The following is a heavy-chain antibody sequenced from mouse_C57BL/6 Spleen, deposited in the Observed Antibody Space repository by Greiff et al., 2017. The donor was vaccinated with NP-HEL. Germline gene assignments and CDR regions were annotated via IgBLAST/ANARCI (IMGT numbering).Heavy chain of an antibody. CDR3: ARSGYYGSSRNYAMDY. CDR2: IYPGGGYT. CDR1: GYTFTNYW. J-gene: IGHJ4*01. D-gene: IGHD1-1*01. Sequence: VQLQQSGAELVRPGTSVKMSCKASGYTFTNYWIGWAKQRPGHGLEWIGDIYPGGGYTNYNEKFKGKATLTADKSSSTAYMQFSSLTSEDSAIYYCARSGYYGSSRNYAMDYWGQGTSVTVSS. V-gene: IGHV1-63*01.